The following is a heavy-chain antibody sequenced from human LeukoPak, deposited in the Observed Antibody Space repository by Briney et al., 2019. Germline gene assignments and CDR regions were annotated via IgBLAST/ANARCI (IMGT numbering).Heavy chain of an antibody. CDR1: GGAFSSYA. CDR2: IIPILGIA. D-gene: IGHD3-22*01. J-gene: IGHJ4*02. V-gene: IGHV1-69*04. Sequence: SVKVSCKASGGAFSSYAISWVRQAPGQGLEWMGRIIPILGIANYAQKFQGRVTITADKSTSTAYMELSSLRSEDTAVYYCARDGDSSGYYHYFDYWGQGTLVTVSS. CDR3: ARDGDSSGYYHYFDY.